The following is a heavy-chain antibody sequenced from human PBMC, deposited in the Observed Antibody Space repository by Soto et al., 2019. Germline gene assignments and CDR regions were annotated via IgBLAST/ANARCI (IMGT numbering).Heavy chain of an antibody. V-gene: IGHV3-73*01. Sequence: GGSLRLSCAASGFTFSGSAMHWVRQASGKGLEWVGRIRSKANSYATAYAASVKGRFTISRDDSKNTAYLQMNSLKTEDTAVYYCTTALPAARGTAAFDIWGQGTMVTVSS. D-gene: IGHD2-2*01. CDR3: TTALPAARGTAAFDI. J-gene: IGHJ3*02. CDR1: GFTFSGSA. CDR2: IRSKANSYAT.